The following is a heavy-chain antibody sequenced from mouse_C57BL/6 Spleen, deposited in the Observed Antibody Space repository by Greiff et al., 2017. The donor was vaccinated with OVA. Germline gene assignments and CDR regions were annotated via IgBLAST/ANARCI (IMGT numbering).Heavy chain of an antibody. CDR2: IHPKSGST. D-gene: IGHD1-1*01. Sequence: VQLQQPGAELVKPGASVKLSCKASGYTFTSYWMHWVKQRPGQGLEWIGMIHPKSGSTNYNEKFKSKATLTVDKSSSTAYMQLSSLTSEDSAVYYCAREEVRYYGSTLDYWGQGTTLTVSS. J-gene: IGHJ2*01. V-gene: IGHV1-64*01. CDR3: AREEVRYYGSTLDY. CDR1: GYTFTSYW.